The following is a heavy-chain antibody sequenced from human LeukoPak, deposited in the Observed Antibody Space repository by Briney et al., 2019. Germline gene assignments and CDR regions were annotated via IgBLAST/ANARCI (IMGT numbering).Heavy chain of an antibody. D-gene: IGHD3-10*01. V-gene: IGHV3-15*01. J-gene: IGHJ6*04. CDR1: GFTFSNAW. CDR3: TTAGLWFGDYYYGMDV. CDR2: IKSKTDGGTT. Sequence: GGSLRLSCAASGFTFSNAWMSWVRQAPGKGLEWVGRIKSKTDGGTTDYAAPVKGRFTISRDDSKSTLYLQMNSLKTEDTAVYYCTTAGLWFGDYYYGMDVWGKGTTVTVSS.